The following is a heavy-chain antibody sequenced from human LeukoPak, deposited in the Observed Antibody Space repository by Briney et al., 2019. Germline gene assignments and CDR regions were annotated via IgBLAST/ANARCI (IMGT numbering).Heavy chain of an antibody. Sequence: GGSLRLSCTASGFSFSGHWMHWARQLPGKGLVWVSRISPTGSTTSYTDSVKGRFTVSRDNAKNTLYLQVNNLRAEDTAVYYCARGPNSNWSGLDFWGQGTLLTVSS. D-gene: IGHD6-6*01. CDR1: GFSFSGHW. V-gene: IGHV3-74*01. CDR2: ISPTGSTT. CDR3: ARGPNSNWSGLDF. J-gene: IGHJ4*02.